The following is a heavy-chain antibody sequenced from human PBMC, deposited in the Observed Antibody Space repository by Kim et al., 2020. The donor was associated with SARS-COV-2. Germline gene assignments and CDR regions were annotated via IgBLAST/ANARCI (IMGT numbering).Heavy chain of an antibody. J-gene: IGHJ4*02. V-gene: IGHV3-74*01. CDR1: GFTFSSHW. D-gene: IGHD1-26*01. CDR3: ARGLVVGNSDLGY. Sequence: GGSLRLSCTASGFTFSSHWMHWVRQAPGKGLEWVSSINSEGSNTNYADSVKGRFTISRDNAKNTLYLQMSSLRDEDTAVYYCARGLVVGNSDLGYWGQGT. CDR2: INSEGSNT.